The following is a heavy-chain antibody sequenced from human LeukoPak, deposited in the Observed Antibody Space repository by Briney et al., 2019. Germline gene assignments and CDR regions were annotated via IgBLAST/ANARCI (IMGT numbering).Heavy chain of an antibody. Sequence: ASVKVSCKASVYTFTVYYIHWVRQAPGQGLEWMGWINPNSGGTNYTHKFQGRVSLTRDTSISSAYMELNRLRSDDTAVYYCARDHSGTYYIDALDIWGQGTMVTVSS. V-gene: IGHV1-2*07. CDR3: ARDHSGTYYIDALDI. D-gene: IGHD3-10*01. CDR2: INPNSGGT. J-gene: IGHJ3*02. CDR1: VYTFTVYY.